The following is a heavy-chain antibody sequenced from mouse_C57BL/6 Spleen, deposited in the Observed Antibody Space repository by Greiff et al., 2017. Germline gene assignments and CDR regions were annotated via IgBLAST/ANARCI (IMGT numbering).Heavy chain of an antibody. CDR1: GYAFSSYW. V-gene: IGHV1-80*01. CDR3: ARPFYYYGSSLAWFAY. D-gene: IGHD1-1*01. CDR2: IYPGDGDT. J-gene: IGHJ3*01. Sequence: VKLMESGAELVKPGASVKISCKASGYAFSSYWMNWVKQRPGKGLEWIGQIYPGDGDTNYNGKFKGKATLTADKSSSTAYMQLSSLTSEDSAVYFCARPFYYYGSSLAWFAYWGQGTLVTVSA.